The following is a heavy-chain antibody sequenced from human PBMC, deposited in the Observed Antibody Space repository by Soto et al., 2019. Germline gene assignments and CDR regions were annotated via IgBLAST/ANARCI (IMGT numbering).Heavy chain of an antibody. CDR2: IYYSGST. V-gene: IGHV4-31*03. D-gene: IGHD3-22*01. CDR3: ARRGSHYYDSSAFDY. CDR1: GGSISSGGYY. J-gene: IGHJ4*02. Sequence: SETLSLTCTVSGGSISSGGYYWSWIRQHPGKGLEWIGYIYYSGSTYYNPSLKSRVTISVDTSKNQFSLKLSSVTAADTAVYYCARRGSHYYDSSAFDYWGQGTLVTVSS.